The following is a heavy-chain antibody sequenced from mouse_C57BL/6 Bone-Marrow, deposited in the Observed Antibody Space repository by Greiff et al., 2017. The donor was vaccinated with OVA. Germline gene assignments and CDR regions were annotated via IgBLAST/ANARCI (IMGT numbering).Heavy chain of an antibody. CDR3: AILRAMDY. V-gene: IGHV5-4*03. CDR1: GFTFSSYA. Sequence: EVKLVESGGGLVKPGGSLKLSCAASGFTFSSYAMSWVRQTPEKRLEWVATISDGGSYTYYPDNVKGRFTISRDNAKNNLYLQMSHLKSEDTAMYYCAILRAMDYWGQGTSVTVSS. CDR2: ISDGGSYT. D-gene: IGHD2-4*01. J-gene: IGHJ4*01.